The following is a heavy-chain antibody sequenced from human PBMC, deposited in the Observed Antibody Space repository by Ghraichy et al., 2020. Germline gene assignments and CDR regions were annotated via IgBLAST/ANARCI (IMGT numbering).Heavy chain of an antibody. CDR3: ARVPGIMYYDFWSGDLRPNWFDP. CDR2: INHSGST. CDR1: GGSFSGYY. D-gene: IGHD3-3*01. V-gene: IGHV4-34*01. J-gene: IGHJ5*02. Sequence: SETLSLTCAVYGGSFSGYYWSWIRQPPGKGLEWIGEINHSGSTNYNPSLKSRVTISVDTSKNQFSLKLSSVTAADTAVYYCARVPGIMYYDFWSGDLRPNWFDPWGQGTLVTVSS.